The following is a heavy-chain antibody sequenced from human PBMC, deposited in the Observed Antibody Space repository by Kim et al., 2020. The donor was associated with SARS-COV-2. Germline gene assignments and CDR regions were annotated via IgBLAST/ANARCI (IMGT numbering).Heavy chain of an antibody. CDR2: IWYDGSNK. D-gene: IGHD3-10*01. CDR3: ARSITMVRGRGWFDP. CDR1: GFTFSSYG. J-gene: IGHJ5*02. Sequence: GGSLRLSCAASGFTFSSYGMHWVRQAPGKGLEWVAVIWYDGSNKYYADSVKGRFTISRDNSKNTLYLQMNSLRAEDTAVYYCARSITMVRGRGWFDPWGQGTLVTVSS. V-gene: IGHV3-33*01.